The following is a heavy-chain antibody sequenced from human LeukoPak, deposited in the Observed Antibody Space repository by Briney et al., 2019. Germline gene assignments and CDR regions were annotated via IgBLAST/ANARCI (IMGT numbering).Heavy chain of an antibody. CDR3: ARVDYYDSSGYYYSGAFDI. J-gene: IGHJ3*02. D-gene: IGHD3-22*01. V-gene: IGHV4-4*07. Sequence: SETLSLTCTVSGGSISSYYWSWIRQPAGKGLEWIGRIYTSGSTNYNPSLKSRVTMSVDTSKNQFSLKLSPVTAADTAVYYCARVDYYDSSGYYYSGAFDIWGQGTMVTVSS. CDR1: GGSISSYY. CDR2: IYTSGST.